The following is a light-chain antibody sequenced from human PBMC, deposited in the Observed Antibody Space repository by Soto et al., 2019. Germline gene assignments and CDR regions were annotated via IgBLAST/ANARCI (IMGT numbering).Light chain of an antibody. Sequence: QSVLTQPRSVSGSPGQSVTISCTGTSSDVGEYDYVSWYQYQPGKAPKLMIYDVSQRPSGVPDRFSGSKSGNTASLTISGLQAEDEADYYCCSYAGSRVFGGGTKLTVL. J-gene: IGLJ3*02. CDR2: DVS. CDR1: SSDVGEYDY. V-gene: IGLV2-11*01. CDR3: CSYAGSRV.